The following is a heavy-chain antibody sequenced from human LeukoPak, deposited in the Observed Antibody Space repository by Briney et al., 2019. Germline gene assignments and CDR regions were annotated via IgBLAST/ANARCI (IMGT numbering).Heavy chain of an antibody. CDR1: GFTFSSYS. V-gene: IGHV3-21*01. CDR3: ARGYSNSMDDY. D-gene: IGHD6-6*01. J-gene: IGHJ4*02. Sequence: GGSLRLSCAASGFTFSSYSMNWVRQAPGKGLEWVSSISGSSSYIYYADSVKGRFTISRDNAKNSLYLQMNSLRAEDTAVYYCARGYSNSMDDYWGQGTLVTVSS. CDR2: ISGSSSYI.